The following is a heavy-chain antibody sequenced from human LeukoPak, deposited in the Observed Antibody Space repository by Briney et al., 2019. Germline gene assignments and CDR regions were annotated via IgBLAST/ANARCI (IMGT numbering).Heavy chain of an antibody. CDR2: ISSSSSYI. CDR3: ARETITFGGVIDLNWFDP. V-gene: IGHV3-21*04. D-gene: IGHD3-16*02. Sequence: GGSLRLSCAASGFTFSSYSMNWVRQAPGKGLEWVSSISSSSSYIYYADSVKGRFTISRDNAKNSLYLQMNSLRAEDTALYYCARETITFGGVIDLNWFDPWGQGTLVTVSS. CDR1: GFTFSSYS. J-gene: IGHJ5*02.